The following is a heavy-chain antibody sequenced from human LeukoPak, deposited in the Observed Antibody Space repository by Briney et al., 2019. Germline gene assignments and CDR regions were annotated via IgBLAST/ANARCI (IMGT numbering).Heavy chain of an antibody. CDR1: GGSISSGDYY. D-gene: IGHD3-22*01. J-gene: IGHJ3*02. Sequence: SETLSLTCTVSGGSISSGDYYWSWIRQPPGKGLEWIGYIYYSGSTYYNPSLKSRVTISVDTSKNQFSLKLSSVTAADTAVYYCARYSSGYEKKGAFDIWGQGTMVTVSS. V-gene: IGHV4-30-4*01. CDR3: ARYSSGYEKKGAFDI. CDR2: IYYSGST.